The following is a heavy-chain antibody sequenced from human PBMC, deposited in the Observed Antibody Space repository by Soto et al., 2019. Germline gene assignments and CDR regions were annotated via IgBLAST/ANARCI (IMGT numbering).Heavy chain of an antibody. CDR3: ARRAYDSGWPYFDH. J-gene: IGHJ4*02. V-gene: IGHV5-51*01. CDR1: GYXFGKHW. Sequence: GESLKISCQTSGYXFGKHWIGWVRQLPGKGLEWMGVVYPGDSDTIYGPSFQGQVTISADNSITTAYLQWSSLKASDSGIYYCARRAYDSGWPYFDHWGQGVQVTAPQ. CDR2: VYPGDSDT. D-gene: IGHD3-22*01.